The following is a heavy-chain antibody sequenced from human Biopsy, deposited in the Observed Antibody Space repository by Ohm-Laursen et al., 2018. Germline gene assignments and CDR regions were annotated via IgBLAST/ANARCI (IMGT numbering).Heavy chain of an antibody. CDR2: IFYDGSNT. J-gene: IGHJ6*02. D-gene: IGHD5-18*01. Sequence: SLRLSCSASGFTFNNYGMQWVRQAPGKGLEWVAFIFYDGSNTYYAGSVKGRFTISRDNSRDTLYLQMSSLRAEDTAVYYCAKDRYNYTPIGGFSMDVWGQGTTVTVSS. CDR1: GFTFNNYG. CDR3: AKDRYNYTPIGGFSMDV. V-gene: IGHV3-30*18.